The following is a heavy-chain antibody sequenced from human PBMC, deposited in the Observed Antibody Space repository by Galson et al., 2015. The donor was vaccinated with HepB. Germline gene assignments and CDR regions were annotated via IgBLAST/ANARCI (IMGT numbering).Heavy chain of an antibody. CDR3: ARQFSGFSYGYGGFDP. CDR2: IYTSGST. Sequence: WIRQPAGKGLEWIGRIYTSGSTNYNPSLRSRVTMSIDTSKNQFSLSLRSVTAADTAVYYCARQFSGFSYGYGGFDPWGQGTLVTVSS. D-gene: IGHD5-18*01. V-gene: IGHV4-4*07. J-gene: IGHJ5*02.